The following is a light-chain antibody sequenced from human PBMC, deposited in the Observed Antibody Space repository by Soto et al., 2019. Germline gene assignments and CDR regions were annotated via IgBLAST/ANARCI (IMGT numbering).Light chain of an antibody. CDR1: ALSKQY. J-gene: IGLJ2*01. CDR3: QSTDSSGVYQAV. Sequence: SYELTQPPSVSVSPGQTARITCSGDALSKQYAYWYQQKPGQAPVLVIYKDDERPSGIPERISGSSSGTTVTLTISGVQAEDEADYYCQSTDSSGVYQAVFGGGTKLTVL. CDR2: KDD. V-gene: IGLV3-25*03.